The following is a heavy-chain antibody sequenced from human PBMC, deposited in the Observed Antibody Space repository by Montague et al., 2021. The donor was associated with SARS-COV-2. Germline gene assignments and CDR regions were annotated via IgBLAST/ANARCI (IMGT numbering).Heavy chain of an antibody. CDR3: ARLGDGIVPSPILGLGPYYSFYYMDV. CDR2: ISQSGNT. J-gene: IGHJ6*03. CDR1: GGSFSRYY. Sequence: SETLSLTCAVSGGSFSRYYWSWIRQPPGKGLEWIGEISQSGNTKYNPSLQSRVSISLDTSGNQFSLKVSSVTAADTAIYYCARLGDGIVPSPILGLGPYYSFYYMDVWGKGTTVTVSS. D-gene: IGHD2-2*02. V-gene: IGHV4-34*01.